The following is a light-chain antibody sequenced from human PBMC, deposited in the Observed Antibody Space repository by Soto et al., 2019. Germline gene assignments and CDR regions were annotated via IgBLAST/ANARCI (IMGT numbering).Light chain of an antibody. V-gene: IGKV1-5*03. CDR3: QQYDSYST. J-gene: IGKJ1*01. CDR2: KAS. Sequence: DIHIAHSPSTLSSSVVESVTITFRASQSVGRWLAWYQQKPGKAPEVLIYKASTLQYGVPSRFSGSGSGTEFTLTISSLQTDDFATYYCQQYDSYSTFGQGTKVDI. CDR1: QSVGRW.